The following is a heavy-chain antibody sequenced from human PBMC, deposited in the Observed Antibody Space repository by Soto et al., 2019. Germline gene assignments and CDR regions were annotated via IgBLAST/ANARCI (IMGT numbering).Heavy chain of an antibody. CDR2: INPNSGGT. D-gene: IGHD3-3*01. CDR1: GYTFTGYY. CDR3: ARDWPSTIFGVVIINPDY. V-gene: IGHV1-2*02. J-gene: IGHJ4*02. Sequence: ASVKVSCKASGYTFTGYYMHWVRQAPGQGLEWMGWINPNSGGTNYAQKFQGRVTMTSDTSISTAYMELSRLRSDDTAVYYCARDWPSTIFGVVIINPDYWGQGTLVTVSS.